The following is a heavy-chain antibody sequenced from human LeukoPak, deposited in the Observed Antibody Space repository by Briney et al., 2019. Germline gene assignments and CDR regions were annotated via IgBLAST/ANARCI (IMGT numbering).Heavy chain of an antibody. Sequence: ASVKVSCKASGFTFTGYYMHWVRQAPGQGLEWMGWINPNSGGTNYAQKFQGRVTMTRDTSITTAYMELTSLRSDDTAVYYCARGRDGCSSTSCYLSPGDYWGQGTLVTVSS. V-gene: IGHV1-2*02. CDR3: ARGRDGCSSTSCYLSPGDY. J-gene: IGHJ4*02. D-gene: IGHD2-2*01. CDR2: INPNSGGT. CDR1: GFTFTGYY.